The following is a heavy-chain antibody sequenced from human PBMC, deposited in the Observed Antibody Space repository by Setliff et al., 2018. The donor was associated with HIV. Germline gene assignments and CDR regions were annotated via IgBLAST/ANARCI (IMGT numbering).Heavy chain of an antibody. D-gene: IGHD6-19*01. J-gene: IGHJ3*02. V-gene: IGHV1-69*13. Sequence: SVKVSCKASGGTFSSYAISWVRQAPGQGLEWMGRIIPIFGTANYAQKFQGWVTITADESTSTAYMELTSLRSEDTAVYYCALVGLDDAFDIWGQGTMVTVSS. CDR1: GGTFSSYA. CDR3: ALVGLDDAFDI. CDR2: IIPIFGTA.